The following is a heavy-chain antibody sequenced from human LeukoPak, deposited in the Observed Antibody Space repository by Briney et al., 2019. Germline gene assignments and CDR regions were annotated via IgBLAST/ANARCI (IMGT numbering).Heavy chain of an antibody. CDR3: AKVGYCANNCFRTHDY. Sequence: GGSLRLSCVASGFSFSESVMSWVRQPPGKGLEWVSAVSGNGAVTYYAASVRGRFTISRDNSKNTVYLQTNSLRAEDTATYYCAKVGYCANNCFRTHDYWGQGALVAVSS. V-gene: IGHV3-23*01. D-gene: IGHD1-20*01. CDR1: GFSFSESV. CDR2: VSGNGAVT. J-gene: IGHJ4*02.